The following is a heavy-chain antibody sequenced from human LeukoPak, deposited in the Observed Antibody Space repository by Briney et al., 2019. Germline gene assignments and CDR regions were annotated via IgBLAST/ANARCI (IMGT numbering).Heavy chain of an antibody. D-gene: IGHD2-15*01. CDR1: GFTLSSYE. Sequence: TGGSLRLSCAASGFTLSSYEMNWVRQAPGKGLEWVSYISSSGSTIYYADSVKGRFTISRDNAKNSLYLQMNSLRAEDTAVYYCARVGPRYCSGGSCYSHYYYGKDVWGKGTAVTVSS. V-gene: IGHV3-48*03. J-gene: IGHJ6*04. CDR2: ISSSGSTI. CDR3: ARVGPRYCSGGSCYSHYYYGKDV.